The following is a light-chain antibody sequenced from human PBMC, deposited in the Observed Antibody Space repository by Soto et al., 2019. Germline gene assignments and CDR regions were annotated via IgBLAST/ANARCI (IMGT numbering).Light chain of an antibody. CDR3: RQRSIWQTT. V-gene: IGKV3-11*01. CDR1: QTVSSY. CDR2: DVS. J-gene: IGKJ5*01. Sequence: EVVLTQSPATLSLSPGESATLSCRASQTVSSYLAWYQHKPGQPPRLLIYDVSNRATGIPARFSGSGSGTDFTLTISSLEPEDFAVYFCRQRSIWQTTFGQGTRLEI.